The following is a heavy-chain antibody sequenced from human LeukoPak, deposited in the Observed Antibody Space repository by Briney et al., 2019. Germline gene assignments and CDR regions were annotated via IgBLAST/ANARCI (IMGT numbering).Heavy chain of an antibody. J-gene: IGHJ3*02. CDR1: GFTFSSYW. CDR2: IKQDGSEK. D-gene: IGHD3-3*01. Sequence: AGGSLRLSCAASGFTFSSYWMSWVRQAPGKGLEWVANIKQDGSEKYYVDSVKGRFTISRDNAKNSLYLQINSLRAEDTAVYYCARDLDFWSGWDDAFDIWGQGTMVTVSS. V-gene: IGHV3-7*01. CDR3: ARDLDFWSGWDDAFDI.